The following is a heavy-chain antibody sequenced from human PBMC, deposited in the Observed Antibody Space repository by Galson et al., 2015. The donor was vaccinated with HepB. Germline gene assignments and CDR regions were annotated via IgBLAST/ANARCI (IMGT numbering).Heavy chain of an antibody. CDR3: ARGGTNYYDSSGYPIAY. J-gene: IGHJ4*02. CDR2: INPSGGST. Sequence: SVKVSCKASGHTFTSYYMHWVRQAPGQGLEWMGIINPSGGSTSYAQKFQGRVTMTRDTSTSTVYMELSSLRSEDTAVYYCARGGTNYYDSSGYPIAYWGQGTLVTVAS. V-gene: IGHV1-46*01. D-gene: IGHD3-22*01. CDR1: GHTFTSYY.